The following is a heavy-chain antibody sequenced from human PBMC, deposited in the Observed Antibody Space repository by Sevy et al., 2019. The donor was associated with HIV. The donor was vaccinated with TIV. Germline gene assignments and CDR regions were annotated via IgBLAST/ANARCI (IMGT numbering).Heavy chain of an antibody. D-gene: IGHD6-13*01. J-gene: IGHJ4*02. CDR3: SKMGSSSWYEDY. Sequence: GGYLRLSCAASGFTFSSYAMSWVRQAPGKGLEWVSAISGSGGSTYYADSVKGRFTISRDNSKNMLYLQMNSLRAEDLAVYYCSKMGSSSWYEDYWGQGTLVTVSS. CDR1: GFTFSSYA. V-gene: IGHV3-23*01. CDR2: ISGSGGST.